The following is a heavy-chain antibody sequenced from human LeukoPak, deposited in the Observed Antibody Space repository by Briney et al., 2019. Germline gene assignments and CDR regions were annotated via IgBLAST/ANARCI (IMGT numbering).Heavy chain of an antibody. CDR1: GFTFSSYW. V-gene: IGHV3-74*01. D-gene: IGHD6-19*01. CDR2: INSDGSST. J-gene: IGHJ4*02. CDR3: AKDGRAMHSSGWYGTSGFDY. Sequence: PGGSLRLSCAASGFTFSSYWMHWVRQAPGKGLVWVSRINSDGSSTSYADSVKGRFTISRDNSKNSLYLQMNSLRTEDTALYYCAKDGRAMHSSGWYGTSGFDYWGQGTLVTVSS.